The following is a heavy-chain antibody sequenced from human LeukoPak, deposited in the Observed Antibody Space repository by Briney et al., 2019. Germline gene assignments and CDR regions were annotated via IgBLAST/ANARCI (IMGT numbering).Heavy chain of an antibody. CDR1: GFTFSSYG. V-gene: IGHV3-33*01. CDR2: LWYDGSNK. J-gene: IGHJ4*02. CDR3: ARGSLYCSSTSCYPDY. Sequence: PGGSLRLSCAASGFTFSSYGMHWVCQAPGKGLEWVAVLWYDGSNKYYADSVKGRFTISRDTSKNTLYMQMTSLRAEDTAVYYCARGSLYCSSTSCYPDYWGQGTLVTVSS. D-gene: IGHD2-2*01.